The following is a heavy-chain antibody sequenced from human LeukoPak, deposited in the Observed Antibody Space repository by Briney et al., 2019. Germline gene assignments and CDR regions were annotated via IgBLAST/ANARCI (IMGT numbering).Heavy chain of an antibody. CDR3: ARGGYCSGGSCSPYYFDY. D-gene: IGHD2-15*01. V-gene: IGHV4-59*01. CDR2: IYYSGST. Sequence: PSETLSLTCTVSGGSISSYYWSWIRQPPGKGLEWIGYIYYSGSTNYNPSLKSRVTISVDTSKNQFSLKLSSVTAADTAVYYCARGGYCSGGSCSPYYFDYWGQGTLVTVSS. J-gene: IGHJ4*02. CDR1: GGSISSYY.